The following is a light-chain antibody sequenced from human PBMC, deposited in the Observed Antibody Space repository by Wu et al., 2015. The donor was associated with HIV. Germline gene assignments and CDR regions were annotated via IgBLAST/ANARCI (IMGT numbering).Light chain of an antibody. CDR3: QQYNDWPRT. V-gene: IGKV3-15*01. J-gene: IGKJ4*02. CDR1: QNLNDY. Sequence: EIVLTQSPATLSVSPGEGATLSCRASQNLNDYLAWYQQRPGQAPRLLIYGASTRATGIPARFSGSGSGTEFTLTISSLQSEDFVFYYCQQYNDWPRTFGRGTKVEIK. CDR2: GAS.